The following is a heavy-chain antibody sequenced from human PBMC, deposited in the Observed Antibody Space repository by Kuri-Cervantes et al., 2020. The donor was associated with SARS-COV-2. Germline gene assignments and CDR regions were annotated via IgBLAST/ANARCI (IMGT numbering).Heavy chain of an antibody. CDR3: ARALLRSLTNDAFDI. Sequence: ASVKVSCKASGYTFTGYYMHWVRQAPGQGLEWMGWINPNSGGTNYAQKFQGRVTMTRDTSISTAYMELSRLRSDDTAVYYCARALLRSLTNDAFDIWDQGTMVTVSS. CDR1: GYTFTGYY. CDR2: INPNSGGT. J-gene: IGHJ3*02. V-gene: IGHV1-2*02.